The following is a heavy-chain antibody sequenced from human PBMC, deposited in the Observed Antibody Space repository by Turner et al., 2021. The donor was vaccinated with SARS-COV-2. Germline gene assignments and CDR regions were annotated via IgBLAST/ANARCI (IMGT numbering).Heavy chain of an antibody. CDR3: ASTYSGSYWSYFDY. CDR2: ISYDGSNK. D-gene: IGHD1-26*01. J-gene: IGHJ4*02. CDR1: GFTFSIYA. V-gene: IGHV3-30*04. Sequence: QVQLVESGGGVVQPGRSLRLSCAASGFTFSIYAMHWVRQAPGKGLEWVAVISYDGSNKYYADSGKGRFTIARDNSKNTLYLQMNSLRAEDTAVYYCASTYSGSYWSYFDYWGQGTLVTVSS.